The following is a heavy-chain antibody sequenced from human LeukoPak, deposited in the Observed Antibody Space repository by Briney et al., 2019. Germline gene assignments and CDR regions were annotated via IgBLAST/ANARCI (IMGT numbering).Heavy chain of an antibody. CDR2: IKQDGSEK. CDR1: GFTFSSYW. CDR3: AKDIQLRRYSSGWGLDY. J-gene: IGHJ4*02. V-gene: IGHV3-7*01. Sequence: GGSLRLSCAASGFTFSSYWMSWVRQAPGKGLEWVANIKQDGSEKYYVDSVKGRFTISRDNAKNSLYLQMNSLRAEDTAVYYCAKDIQLRRYSSGWGLDYWGQGTLVTVSS. D-gene: IGHD6-19*01.